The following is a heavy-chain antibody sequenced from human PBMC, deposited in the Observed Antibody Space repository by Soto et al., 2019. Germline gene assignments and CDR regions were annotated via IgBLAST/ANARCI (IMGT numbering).Heavy chain of an antibody. CDR2: ISSSSSYK. CDR3: ARAYTASGNYYYSYGMDV. J-gene: IGHJ6*02. V-gene: IGHV3-21*01. Sequence: GGSLRLSCAAAGFSFHVYSMTWVRQAPGKGLEWVASISSSSSYKDYADSVKGRFTVSRDNAKNSLYLQMNSLRADDTAVYYCARAYTASGNYYYSYGMDVWDQGTAVTVSS. D-gene: IGHD5-18*01. CDR1: GFSFHVYS.